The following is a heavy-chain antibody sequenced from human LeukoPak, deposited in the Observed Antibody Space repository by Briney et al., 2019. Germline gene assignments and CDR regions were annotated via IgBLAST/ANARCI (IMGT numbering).Heavy chain of an antibody. CDR1: GFTFSSYG. D-gene: IGHD3-22*01. CDR3: AKAGSSGYPTPIDY. Sequence: PGRSLRLSCAASGFTFSSYGMHWVRQAPGKGLEWVAVISYDGSNKYYADSVKGRFTISRDNSKNTLYLQMSSLRAEDTAVYYCAKAGSSGYPTPIDYWGQGTLVTVSS. CDR2: ISYDGSNK. V-gene: IGHV3-30*18. J-gene: IGHJ4*02.